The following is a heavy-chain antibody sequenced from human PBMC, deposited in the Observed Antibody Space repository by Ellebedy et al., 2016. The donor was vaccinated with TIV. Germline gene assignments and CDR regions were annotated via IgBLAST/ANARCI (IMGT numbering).Heavy chain of an antibody. CDR3: ARDGDGYNFDY. CDR2: IKGDGSHT. V-gene: IGHV3-74*01. CDR1: GFTLSRYW. Sequence: ESLKISCAASGFTLSRYWMHWLRQAPGKGLVWVSRIKGDGSHTVYADSVRGRFTISRDNARNTLYLQMDSLRVEDTAVYYCARDGDGYNFDYWGQGTLVTVSS. D-gene: IGHD5-24*01. J-gene: IGHJ4*02.